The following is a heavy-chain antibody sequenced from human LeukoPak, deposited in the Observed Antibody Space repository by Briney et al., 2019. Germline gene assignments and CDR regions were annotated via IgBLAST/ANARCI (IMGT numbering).Heavy chain of an antibody. D-gene: IGHD6-13*01. Sequence: SETLSLTCTVSGGSISSSSYYWGWIRQPPGKGLEWIGSIYYSGSTYYNPSLKSRVTISVDTSKNQFSLKLSSVTAADTAVYYCARVGRKYSSSPNWFDPWGQGTLVTVSS. CDR3: ARVGRKYSSSPNWFDP. CDR1: GGSISSSSYY. V-gene: IGHV4-39*01. CDR2: IYYSGST. J-gene: IGHJ5*02.